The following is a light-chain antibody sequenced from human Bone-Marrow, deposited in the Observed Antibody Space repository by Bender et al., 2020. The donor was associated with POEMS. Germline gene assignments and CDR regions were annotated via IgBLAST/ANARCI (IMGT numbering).Light chain of an antibody. Sequence: QSVLTQPPSVSGTPGQRVTISCSGSGSNIGGYPVNWYQQLPGTAPRLLIYTNNERPSGVPDRFSGSSSGNTASLTITGAQAEDEADYYCNSRDSSGNHVFGTGTKVTVL. CDR3: NSRDSSGNHV. J-gene: IGLJ1*01. V-gene: IGLV1-44*01. CDR2: TNN. CDR1: GSNIGGYP.